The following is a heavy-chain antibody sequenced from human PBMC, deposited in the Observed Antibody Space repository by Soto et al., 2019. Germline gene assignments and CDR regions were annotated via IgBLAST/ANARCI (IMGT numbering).Heavy chain of an antibody. CDR3: ARARYYGSSGYFTY. D-gene: IGHD3-22*01. J-gene: IGHJ4*02. CDR2: IIPLLGIA. V-gene: IGHV1-69*02. Sequence: QVQLVQSGAEVKKPGSSVKVSCKASGGTFSSYTISWVRQAPGQGLEWMGRIIPLLGIANYAQKFQGRVKXXAXKXXSTANMELGSLRTENTAVHYCARARYYGSSGYFTYWGQGTLVTVSS. CDR1: GGTFSSYT.